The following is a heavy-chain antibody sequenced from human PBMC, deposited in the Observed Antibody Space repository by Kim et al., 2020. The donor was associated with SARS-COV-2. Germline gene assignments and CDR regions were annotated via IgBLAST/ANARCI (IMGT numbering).Heavy chain of an antibody. J-gene: IGHJ4*02. CDR3: ARLSITFAELDY. Sequence: GESLKISCKGSGYSFTSYWISWVRQMPGKGLEWMGRIDPSVSYTNYSPSFQGHVTISADKSITTAYLQWSSLKASDTAMYYCARLSITFAELDYWGQGTLVTVSS. D-gene: IGHD3-10*01. V-gene: IGHV5-10-1*01. CDR1: GYSFTSYW. CDR2: IDPSVSYT.